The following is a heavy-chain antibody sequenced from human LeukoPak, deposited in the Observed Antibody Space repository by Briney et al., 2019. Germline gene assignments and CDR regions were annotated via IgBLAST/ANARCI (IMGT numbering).Heavy chain of an antibody. CDR3: ARGGGLDV. J-gene: IGHJ6*02. CDR1: GFIFSTYS. V-gene: IGHV3-7*03. Sequence: GGSLRLSCAASGFIFSTYSMNWVRQAPGKGLEWVASINHNGNVNYYVDSVKGRFTISKDNAKNSLYLQMSNLRAEDTAVYFCARGGGLDVWGQGATVTVSS. CDR2: INHNGNVN. D-gene: IGHD3-16*01.